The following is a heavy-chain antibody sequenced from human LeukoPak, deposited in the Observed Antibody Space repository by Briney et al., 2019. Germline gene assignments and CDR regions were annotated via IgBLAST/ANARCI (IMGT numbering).Heavy chain of an antibody. V-gene: IGHV4-34*01. CDR2: INHSGST. Sequence: PSETLSLTCAVYGGSFSGYYWNWIRQPPGKGLEWIGEINHSGSTNYNPSLKSRVTISVDTSKNQFSLKLSSVTAADTAVYYCARVWAYNWFDPWGQGTLVTVSS. J-gene: IGHJ5*02. D-gene: IGHD1-26*01. CDR3: ARVWAYNWFDP. CDR1: GGSFSGYY.